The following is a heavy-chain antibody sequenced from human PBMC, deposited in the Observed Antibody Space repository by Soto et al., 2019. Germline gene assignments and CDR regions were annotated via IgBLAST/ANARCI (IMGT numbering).Heavy chain of an antibody. V-gene: IGHV1-18*04. Sequence: ASVKVSCKASGYTFTGYYMHWVRQAPGQGLEWMGWISGYNGKTKYTQKVQGRVTLTTDTSTATAYMELRSLRSDDAAVYFCARDKMIDDFGLGSFDYWGQGTVVTVSS. CDR3: ARDKMIDDFGLGSFDY. CDR1: GYTFTGYY. CDR2: ISGYNGKT. J-gene: IGHJ4*02. D-gene: IGHD3-10*01.